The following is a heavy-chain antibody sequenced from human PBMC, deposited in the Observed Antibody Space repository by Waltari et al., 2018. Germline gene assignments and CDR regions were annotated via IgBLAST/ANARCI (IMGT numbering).Heavy chain of an antibody. Sequence: QVQLQESGPGLVKPSGTLSLTCAVSGGSISSSNWWSWVRQHPGKGLEWIGEIYHSGSTNYNPSLKSRVTISVDKSKNQFSLKLSSVTAADTAVYYCARDRGYYDSSGPRGDYFDYWGQGTLVTVSS. V-gene: IGHV4-4*02. D-gene: IGHD3-22*01. CDR2: IYHSGST. CDR3: ARDRGYYDSSGPRGDYFDY. CDR1: GGSISSSNW. J-gene: IGHJ4*02.